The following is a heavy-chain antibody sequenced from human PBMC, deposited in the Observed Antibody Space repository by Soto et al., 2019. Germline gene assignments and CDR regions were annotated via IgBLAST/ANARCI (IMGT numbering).Heavy chain of an antibody. V-gene: IGHV1-18*01. D-gene: IGHD2-15*01. CDR3: ARDQNIVVVVAATYFDY. Sequence: ASVKVSCKASGYTFTSYGISWVRQAPGQGLEWMGWISAYNGNTNYAQKLQGRVTMTTDTSTSTAYMELRSLRSDDTAVYYCARDQNIVVVVAATYFDYWGQGTMVALSP. J-gene: IGHJ4*02. CDR1: GYTFTSYG. CDR2: ISAYNGNT.